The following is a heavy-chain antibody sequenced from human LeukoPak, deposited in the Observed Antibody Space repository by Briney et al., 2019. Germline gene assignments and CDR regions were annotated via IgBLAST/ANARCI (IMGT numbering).Heavy chain of an antibody. J-gene: IGHJ4*02. Sequence: SGPALVKPTQTLTLTCTFSGFSLSTSGMRVSWIRQPPGKALEWLARIDWDDDKFYSTSLKTRLTISKDTSKNQVALTMTNMDPVDTATYYCARDYGSGSYLDYWGQGTLVTVSS. CDR2: IDWDDDK. CDR3: ARDYGSGSYLDY. CDR1: GFSLSTSGMR. D-gene: IGHD3-10*01. V-gene: IGHV2-70*04.